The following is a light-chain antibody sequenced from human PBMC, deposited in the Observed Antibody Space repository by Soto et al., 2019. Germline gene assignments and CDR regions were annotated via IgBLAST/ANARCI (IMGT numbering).Light chain of an antibody. J-gene: IGLJ2*01. V-gene: IGLV2-14*01. Sequence: QSALTQPASVSGSPGQSITISCTGTSSDFGNYNFVSWYQHHPGKAPKLMIFEVTNRPSGVSNRFSGSKSGNTASLAISGLQAEDEADYYCSSYTSSNTLIFGGGTKVTVL. CDR3: SSYTSSNTLI. CDR2: EVT. CDR1: SSDFGNYNF.